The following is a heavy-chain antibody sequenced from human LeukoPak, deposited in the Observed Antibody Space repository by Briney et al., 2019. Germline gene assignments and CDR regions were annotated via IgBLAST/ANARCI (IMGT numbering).Heavy chain of an antibody. CDR2: MNPNSGNT. J-gene: IGHJ4*02. D-gene: IGHD6-19*01. CDR3: ARGRGSSGWLSRAAGYYFDY. Sequence: RASVKVSYKASGYTFTSYDINWVRQATGQGLEWMGWMNPNSGNTGYAQKFQGRVTMTRNTSISTAYMELSSLRSEDTAVYYCARGRGSSGWLSRAAGYYFDYWGQGPWSPSPQ. V-gene: IGHV1-8*01. CDR1: GYTFTSYD.